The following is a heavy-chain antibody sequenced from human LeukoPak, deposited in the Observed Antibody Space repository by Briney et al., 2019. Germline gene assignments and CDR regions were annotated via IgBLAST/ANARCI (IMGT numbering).Heavy chain of an antibody. CDR3: ASTYYYDSSGYPGYFQH. CDR1: GGTFSSYA. Sequence: SVKVSCKASGGTFSSYAISWVRQAPGQGLEWMGGIIPIFGTANYAQKFQGRVTITADKSTSTAYMELSSLRSEDTAVYYCASTYYYDSSGYPGYFQHWGQGTLVTVSS. D-gene: IGHD3-22*01. J-gene: IGHJ1*01. CDR2: IIPIFGTA. V-gene: IGHV1-69*06.